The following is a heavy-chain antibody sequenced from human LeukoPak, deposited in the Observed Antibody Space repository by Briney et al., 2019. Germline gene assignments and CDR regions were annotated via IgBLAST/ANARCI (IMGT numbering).Heavy chain of an antibody. CDR3: ARAPWGRSDFWSGYPYYFDY. CDR1: GGSIGSYY. CDR2: IYYSGST. D-gene: IGHD3-3*01. V-gene: IGHV4-59*01. J-gene: IGHJ4*02. Sequence: SETLSLTCTVSGGSIGSYYWSWIRQPPGKGLEWIGYIYYSGSTNHNPSLKSRVTISVDTSKNQFSLKLSSVTAADTAVYYCARAPWGRSDFWSGYPYYFDYWGQGTLVTVSP.